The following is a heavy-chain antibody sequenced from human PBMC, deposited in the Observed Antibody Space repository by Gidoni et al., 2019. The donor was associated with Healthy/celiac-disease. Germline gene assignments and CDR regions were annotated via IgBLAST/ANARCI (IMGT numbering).Heavy chain of an antibody. Sequence: QVQLVESGGGVVQPGRSLRLYCAASGFTFSSYAMHWVRQAPGKGLEWVAVISYDGSNKYYADSVKGRFTISRDNSKNTLYLQMNSLRAEDTAVYYCARDQYYYGSGSQAYFDYWGQGTLVTVSS. CDR1: GFTFSSYA. D-gene: IGHD3-10*01. J-gene: IGHJ4*02. CDR3: ARDQYYYGSGSQAYFDY. V-gene: IGHV3-30-3*01. CDR2: ISYDGSNK.